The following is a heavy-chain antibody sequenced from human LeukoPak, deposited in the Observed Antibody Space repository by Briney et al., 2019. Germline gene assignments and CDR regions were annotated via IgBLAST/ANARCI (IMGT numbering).Heavy chain of an antibody. CDR3: ARDRNSGSSLDI. CDR1: GYTFTGYY. CDR2: IYPYSGDT. Sequence: ASVKVSCKASGYTFTGYYMHWVRQAPGQGLEWMGWIYPYSGDTNYAHNFQGRVTMTRDTSITTAYMELSSLRSDDTAVYYCARDRNSGSSLDIWGQGTRLTVSS. J-gene: IGHJ3*02. V-gene: IGHV1-2*07. D-gene: IGHD6-6*01.